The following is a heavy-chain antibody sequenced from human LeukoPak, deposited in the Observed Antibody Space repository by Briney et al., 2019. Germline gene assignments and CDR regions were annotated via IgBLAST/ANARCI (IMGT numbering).Heavy chain of an antibody. D-gene: IGHD5-12*01. CDR3: ARGDIVATKPFDY. V-gene: IGHV4-59*01. CDR1: GGSISSYY. Sequence: PSETLPLTCTVSGGSISSYYWSWIRQPPGKGLEWIGYIYYSGSTNYNPSLKSRVTISVDTSKNQFSLKLSSVTAADTAVYYCARGDIVATKPFDYWGQGTLVTVSS. CDR2: IYYSGST. J-gene: IGHJ4*02.